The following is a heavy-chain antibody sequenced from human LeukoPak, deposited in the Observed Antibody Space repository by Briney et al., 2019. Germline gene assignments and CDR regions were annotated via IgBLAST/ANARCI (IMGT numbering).Heavy chain of an antibody. CDR1: GFIFSSYW. CDR3: ATGDSGYYGY. V-gene: IGHV3-74*01. Sequence: GGSLRLSCAASGFIFSSYWMHWVRQAPGKGLVWVSRIKSDGSSTSYADSVKGRFTISRDNAKNTLYLQMNSLRAEDTAVYYCATGDSGYYGYWGQGTLVTVSS. D-gene: IGHD3-22*01. J-gene: IGHJ4*02. CDR2: IKSDGSST.